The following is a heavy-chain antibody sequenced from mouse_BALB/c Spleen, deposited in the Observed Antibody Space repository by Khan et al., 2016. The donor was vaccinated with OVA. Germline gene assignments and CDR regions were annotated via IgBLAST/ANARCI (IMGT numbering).Heavy chain of an antibody. CDR2: ISYSGST. D-gene: IGHD2-4*01. CDR1: GYSITSDYA. J-gene: IGHJ2*01. CDR3: ARWDYDAPND. V-gene: IGHV3-2*02. Sequence: EVKLEESGPGLVKPSQSLSLTCTVTGYSITSDYAWNWIRQFPGNKLEWMGFISYSGSTSYNPSLKSRISITRDTSKNQFFLQLNSVTTEDTATYYCARWDYDAPNDWGQGTTLTVSS.